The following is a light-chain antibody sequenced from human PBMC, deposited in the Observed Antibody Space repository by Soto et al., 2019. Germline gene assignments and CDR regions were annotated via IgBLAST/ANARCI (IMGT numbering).Light chain of an antibody. CDR3: ATWDDSLDGPV. CDR1: GSGIGGNT. V-gene: IGLV1-44*01. J-gene: IGLJ3*02. CDR2: SND. Sequence: QSVLTQPPSATGTPGQTVTVSCSGRGSGIGGNTVSWYQQLPGTAPRLLIHSNDRRPSGVPDRFSGSKSGASASLPISGLQSEDEADYYCATWDDSLDGPVFGGGTKLTVL.